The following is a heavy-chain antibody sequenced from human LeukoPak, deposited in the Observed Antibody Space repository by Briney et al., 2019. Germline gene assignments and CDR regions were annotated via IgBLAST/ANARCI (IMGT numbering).Heavy chain of an antibody. CDR3: ATGGPASPYNYGGEVTFDY. V-gene: IGHV1-24*01. CDR2: FDPEDGET. J-gene: IGHJ4*02. CDR1: GYTFTSYG. Sequence: GASVKVSCKASGYTFTSYGISWVRQAPGKGLEWMGGFDPEDGETIYAQKFQGRVTMTEDTSTDTAYMELSSLRSEDTAVYYCATGGPASPYNYGGEVTFDYWGQGTLVTVSS. D-gene: IGHD4-23*01.